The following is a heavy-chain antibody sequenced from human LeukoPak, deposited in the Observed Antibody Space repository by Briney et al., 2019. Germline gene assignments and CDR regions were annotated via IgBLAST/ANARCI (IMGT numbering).Heavy chain of an antibody. CDR1: GFTFSSYW. CDR2: INSGGSST. CDR3: ARDQGDYVWGSYQPLDAFDI. D-gene: IGHD3-16*02. J-gene: IGHJ3*02. Sequence: PGGSLRLSCAASGFTFSSYWMHWVRQAPGKGLVWVSRINSGGSSTSYADSVKGRFTISRDNAKNTLYLQMNSLRAEDTAVYYCARDQGDYVWGSYQPLDAFDIWGQGTMVTVSS. V-gene: IGHV3-74*01.